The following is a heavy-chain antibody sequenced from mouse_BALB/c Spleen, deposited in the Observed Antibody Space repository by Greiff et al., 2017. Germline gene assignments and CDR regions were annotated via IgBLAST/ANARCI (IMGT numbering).Heavy chain of an antibody. Sequence: VQLQQSGTVLARPGASVKMSCKASGYSFTSYWMHWVKQRPGQGLEWIGAIHPGNSDTSYNQKFKGKAKLTAVTSASTAYMELSSLTNEDSAVYYGTRGRAYDRYDADYFDYWGQGTTLTVSS. CDR3: TRGRAYDRYDADYFDY. CDR2: IHPGNSDT. CDR1: GYSFTSYW. V-gene: IGHV1-5*01. D-gene: IGHD2-14*01. J-gene: IGHJ2*01.